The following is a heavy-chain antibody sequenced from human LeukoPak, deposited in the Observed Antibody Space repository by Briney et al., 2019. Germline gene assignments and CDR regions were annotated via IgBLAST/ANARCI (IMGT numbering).Heavy chain of an antibody. CDR3: ARGDSCRRIAAACTVFWFYS. J-gene: IGHJ5*01. CDR1: GGSFSGYY. CDR2: LNHSGKT. V-gene: IGHV4-34*01. D-gene: IGHD6-13*01. Sequence: SETLSHTRAVFGGSFSGYYWRWPRPPPGKGLEWIGELNHSGKTNYNPTPKSRVTISVGASKNQFSLKLSSVTAADTAVDYCARGDSCRRIAAACTVFWFYSGRQGTVVTVS.